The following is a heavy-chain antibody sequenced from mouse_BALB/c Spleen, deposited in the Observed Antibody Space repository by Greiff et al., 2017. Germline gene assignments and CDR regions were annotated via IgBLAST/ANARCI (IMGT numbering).Heavy chain of an antibody. CDR3: TRDLFTTVVANPYYFDY. D-gene: IGHD1-1*01. J-gene: IGHJ2*01. Sequence: EVQRVESGGGLVQPGGSMKLSCVASGFTFSNYWMNWVRQSPEKGLEWVAEIRLKSNNYATHYAESVKGRFTISRDDSKSSVYLQMNNLRAEDTGIYYCTRDLFTTVVANPYYFDYWGQGTTLTVSS. CDR1: GFTFSNYW. CDR2: IRLKSNNYAT. V-gene: IGHV6-6*02.